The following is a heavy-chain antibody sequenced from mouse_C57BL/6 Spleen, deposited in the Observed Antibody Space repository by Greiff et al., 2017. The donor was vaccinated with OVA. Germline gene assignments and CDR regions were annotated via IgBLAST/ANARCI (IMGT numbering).Heavy chain of an antibody. Sequence: EVQLQQSGPELVKPGASVKLSCKASGYTFTDYYMNWVKQSHGKSLEWIGDINPNNGGTSYNQKFKGKATLTVDKSSSTAYMELRSLTSEDSAVYYCARTTVVARYAMDYWGQGTSVTVSS. D-gene: IGHD1-1*01. J-gene: IGHJ4*01. V-gene: IGHV1-26*01. CDR3: ARTTVVARYAMDY. CDR2: INPNNGGT. CDR1: GYTFTDYY.